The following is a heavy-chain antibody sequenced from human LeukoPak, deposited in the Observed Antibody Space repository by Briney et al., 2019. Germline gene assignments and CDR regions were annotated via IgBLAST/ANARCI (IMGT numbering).Heavy chain of an antibody. CDR3: ARGPNGWWLRDGYYYYMDV. V-gene: IGHV4-59*01. Sequence: SETLSLTXTVSGGSISSYYWSWIRQPPGKGLEWIGYIYYSGSTNYSPSLKSRVTISVDTSKNQFSLKLSSVTAADTAVYYCARGPNGWWLRDGYYYYMDVWGKGTTVTVSS. D-gene: IGHD2-15*01. CDR1: GGSISSYY. J-gene: IGHJ6*03. CDR2: IYYSGST.